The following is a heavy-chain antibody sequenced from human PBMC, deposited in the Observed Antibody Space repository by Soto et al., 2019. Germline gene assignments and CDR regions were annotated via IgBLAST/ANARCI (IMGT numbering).Heavy chain of an antibody. J-gene: IGHJ6*02. Sequence: PSETLSLTCTVSGGSVSSGNFYWGWIRQPPGKGLEWIGYLYYFGSTNYNLSLRSRATISVDTSKNQFSLNLSSVTAADTAVYYCASSSLYGMDVWGPGTTVTVS. CDR3: ASSSLYGMDV. CDR2: LYYFGST. CDR1: GGSVSSGNFY. V-gene: IGHV4-61*01.